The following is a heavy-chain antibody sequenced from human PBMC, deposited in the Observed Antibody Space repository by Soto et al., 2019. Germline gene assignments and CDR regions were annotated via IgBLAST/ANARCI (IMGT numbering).Heavy chain of an antibody. Sequence: GGSLRLSCAASGFTFSSYGMHWVRQAPGKGLEWVAVISYDGSNKYYTDSVKGRFTISRDNSKNTLYLQMNSLRAEDTALYYCAKDLAMVRGVVFYGMDVWGQGTTVTVSS. J-gene: IGHJ6*02. CDR1: GFTFSSYG. V-gene: IGHV3-30*18. CDR2: ISYDGSNK. CDR3: AKDLAMVRGVVFYGMDV. D-gene: IGHD3-10*01.